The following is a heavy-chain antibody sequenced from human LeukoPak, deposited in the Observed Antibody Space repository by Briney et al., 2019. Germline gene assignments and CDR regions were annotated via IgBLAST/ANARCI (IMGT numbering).Heavy chain of an antibody. D-gene: IGHD3-22*01. CDR3: SRHGLNYHGSNGYYYLDY. Sequence: PSETLSLTCTVSGGSISTSTYYWGWIRQPPGKGLEWIGTIYYSGSTYYNPSLKSRVTISVDTSKNQFSLKLRSVTAADTAMYYCSRHGLNYHGSNGYYYLDYWGQGTLVTVSS. V-gene: IGHV4-39*01. CDR2: IYYSGST. CDR1: GGSISTSTYY. J-gene: IGHJ4*02.